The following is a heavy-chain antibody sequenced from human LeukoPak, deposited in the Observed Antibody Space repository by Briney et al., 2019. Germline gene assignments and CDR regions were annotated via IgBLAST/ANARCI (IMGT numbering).Heavy chain of an antibody. V-gene: IGHV3-48*04. J-gene: IGHJ5*02. CDR3: ARGGFRFDP. CDR2: IITRGSTK. CDR1: GFTFNSYG. Sequence: GGSLRLSCAASGFTFNSYGMHWVRQAPGKGLEWVSYIITRGSTKYYADTVKGRFTISRDNAKNLLYLQMNSLRAEDTAIYYCARGGFRFDPWGQGTLVTVSS.